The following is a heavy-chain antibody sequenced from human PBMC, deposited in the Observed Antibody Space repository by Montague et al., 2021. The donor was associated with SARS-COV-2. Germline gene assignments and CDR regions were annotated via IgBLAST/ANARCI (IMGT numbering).Heavy chain of an antibody. CDR1: GFTFTSYW. D-gene: IGHD2-15*01. J-gene: IGHJ5*02. Sequence: SLRLSLSASGFTFTSYWMAWVRQAPGKGLEWVASLKENGSEKYILDSVKGRFTISRDNAKDSLYLQMNSLRAEDTAVYYCARGPRVVAATLWFDPWGQGTQVTVSS. CDR2: LKENGSEK. CDR3: ARGPRVVAATLWFDP. V-gene: IGHV3-7*04.